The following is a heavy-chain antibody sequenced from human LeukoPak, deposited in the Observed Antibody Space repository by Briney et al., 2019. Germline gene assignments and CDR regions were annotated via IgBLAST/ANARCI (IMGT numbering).Heavy chain of an antibody. CDR1: GFTFSSYS. V-gene: IGHV3-21*01. CDR3: ARDTDYYDSSGYYSDAFDI. CDR2: ISSSSSYI. J-gene: IGHJ3*02. Sequence: GGSLRLSCAASGFTFSSYSMNWVRQASGKGLEWVSSISSSSSYIYYADSVKGRFTISRDNAKNSLYLQMNSLRAEDTAVYYCARDTDYYDSSGYYSDAFDIWGQGTMVTVSS. D-gene: IGHD3-22*01.